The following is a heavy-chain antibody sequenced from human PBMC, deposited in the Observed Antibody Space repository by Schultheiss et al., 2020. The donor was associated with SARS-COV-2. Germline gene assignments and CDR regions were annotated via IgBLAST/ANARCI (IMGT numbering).Heavy chain of an antibody. CDR1: GDSISSYY. D-gene: IGHD6-13*01. V-gene: IGHV4-59*12. Sequence: SETLSLTCTVSGDSISSYYWSWIRQPPGKGLECIGYIFYSGSTYYNPSLKSRVTISVDTSKNQFSLKLSSVTAAVTAVYYCAREYFSSSWYRVRRAALFDPWGQGTLVTVSS. CDR2: IFYSGST. CDR3: AREYFSSSWYRVRRAALFDP. J-gene: IGHJ5*02.